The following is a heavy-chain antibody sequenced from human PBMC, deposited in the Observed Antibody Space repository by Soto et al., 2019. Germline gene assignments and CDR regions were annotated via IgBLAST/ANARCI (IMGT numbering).Heavy chain of an antibody. CDR1: GYTFTSYG. J-gene: IGHJ4*02. CDR3: ARDWGYYYDSSGYYNWDYFDY. D-gene: IGHD3-22*01. CDR2: ISAYNGNT. Sequence: QVQLVQSGAEVKKPGASVKVSCKASGYTFTSYGISWVRQAPGQGLEWMGWISAYNGNTNYAQKLQGRVTMTTDTSTSTAYMELRSLRSDDTVVYYCARDWGYYYDSSGYYNWDYFDYWGQGTLVTVSS. V-gene: IGHV1-18*01.